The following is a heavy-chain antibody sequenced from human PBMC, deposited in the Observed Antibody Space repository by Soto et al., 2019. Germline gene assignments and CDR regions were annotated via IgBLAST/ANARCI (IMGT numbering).Heavy chain of an antibody. Sequence: SVKVSCKASRGTFSSYAISWVRQAPGQGLEWMGGIIPIFGTANYAQKFQGRVTITADKSTSTAYMELSSLRSEDTAVYYCARDPMDCGGDCYSGTSGHYYYYGMDVWGQGTTVTVSS. V-gene: IGHV1-69*06. CDR3: ARDPMDCGGDCYSGTSGHYYYYGMDV. J-gene: IGHJ6*02. CDR2: IIPIFGTA. D-gene: IGHD2-21*02. CDR1: RGTFSSYA.